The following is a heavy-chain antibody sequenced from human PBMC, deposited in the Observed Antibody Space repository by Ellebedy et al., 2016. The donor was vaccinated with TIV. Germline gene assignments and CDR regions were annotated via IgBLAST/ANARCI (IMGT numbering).Heavy chain of an antibody. CDR3: ARFSRGAPFVDYLYYMDV. CDR1: GFTFSASG. Sequence: GESLKISCAASGFTFSASGMNWVRQAPGKGLEWVANIKQDGSEKYYVDSVKGRFTISRDNAKNSLYLQMNSLRPEETAVYYCARFSRGAPFVDYLYYMDVWGKGTAVTVSS. D-gene: IGHD2-15*01. CDR2: IKQDGSEK. J-gene: IGHJ6*03. V-gene: IGHV3-7*01.